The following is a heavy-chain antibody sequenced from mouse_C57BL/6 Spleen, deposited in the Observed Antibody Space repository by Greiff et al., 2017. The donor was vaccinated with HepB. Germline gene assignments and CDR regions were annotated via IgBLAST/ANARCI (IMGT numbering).Heavy chain of an antibody. CDR2: IYPGSGST. V-gene: IGHV1-55*01. CDR1: GYTFTSYW. Sequence: VQLQQPGAELVKPGASVKMSCKASGYTFTSYWITWVKQRPGQGLEWIGDIYPGSGSTNYNEKFKSKATLTVDTSSSTAYMQLSSLTSEDSAVYYCARIGSLYYGSSYFDYWGQGTTLTVSS. CDR3: ARIGSLYYGSSYFDY. D-gene: IGHD1-1*01. J-gene: IGHJ2*01.